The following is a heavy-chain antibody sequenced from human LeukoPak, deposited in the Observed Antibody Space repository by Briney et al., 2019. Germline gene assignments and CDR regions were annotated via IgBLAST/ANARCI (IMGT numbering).Heavy chain of an antibody. CDR3: ARVRPGSSGSYYRTS. D-gene: IGHD3-22*01. CDR2: VTSGGGFK. J-gene: IGHJ4*02. Sequence: PGGSLRLSCVGAGFPFSDFHMSWIRQAPGKGLEWVSYVTSGGGFKYYADSVKGRFSISRDDSKNSVFLQMNSLRVEDTAVYYCARVRPGSSGSYYRTSWGQGTLVTVSS. CDR1: GFPFSDFH. V-gene: IGHV3-11*04.